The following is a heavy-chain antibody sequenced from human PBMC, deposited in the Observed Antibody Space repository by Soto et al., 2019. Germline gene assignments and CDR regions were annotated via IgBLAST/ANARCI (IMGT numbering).Heavy chain of an antibody. CDR2: IYWDDDK. CDR3: AHRVLRTVFGLVTTTAIYFDF. CDR1: GFSLTTSGVG. D-gene: IGHD3-3*01. V-gene: IGHV2-5*02. Sequence: QITLNESGPTQVKPRQTLTLTCTFSGFSLTTSGVGVGWIRQSPGKAPEWLALIYWDDDKRYSPSLKSRLIITKDPSKNQVVLKMADLDPADTATYYCAHRVLRTVFGLVTTTAIYFDFWGQGTPVAVSS. J-gene: IGHJ4*02.